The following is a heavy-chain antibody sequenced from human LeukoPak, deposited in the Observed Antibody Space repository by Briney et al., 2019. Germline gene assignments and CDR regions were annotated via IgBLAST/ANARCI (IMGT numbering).Heavy chain of an antibody. CDR1: GYTFTSYG. D-gene: IGHD3-10*01. CDR2: ISAYNGNT. V-gene: IGHV1-18*04. Sequence: ASVKVSCKASGYTFTSYGISWVRQAPGQGLEWMGWISAYNGNTNYAQKLQGRVAMTTDTSTSTAYMELRSLRSDDTAVYYCARVPVLLWFGEPHSSFDYWGQGTLVTVSS. CDR3: ARVPVLLWFGEPHSSFDY. J-gene: IGHJ4*02.